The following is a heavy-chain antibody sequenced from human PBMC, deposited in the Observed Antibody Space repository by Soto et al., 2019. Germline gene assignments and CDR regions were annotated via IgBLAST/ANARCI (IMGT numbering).Heavy chain of an antibody. CDR3: ARVWRYYDSSGYRYYYYGMDV. D-gene: IGHD3-22*01. J-gene: IGHJ6*02. V-gene: IGHV1-18*01. CDR1: GYTFTSYG. CDR2: ISAYNGNT. Sequence: ASVKVSCKASGYTFTSYGISWVRQAPGQGLEWMGWISAYNGNTNYAQKLQGRVTMTTDTSTSTAYMELRSLRSDDTAVYYCARVWRYYDSSGYRYYYYGMDVWGQGTTVTVSS.